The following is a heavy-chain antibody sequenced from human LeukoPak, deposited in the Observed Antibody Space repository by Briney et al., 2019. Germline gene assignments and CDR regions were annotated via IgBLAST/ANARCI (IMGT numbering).Heavy chain of an antibody. J-gene: IGHJ4*02. Sequence: SVKVSCKASGYTFTSYGISWVRQAPGQGLEWMGGIIPIFGTANYAQKFQGRVTITADKSTSTAYMELSSLRSEDTAVYYCASYSSSWYNYFDYWGQGTLVTVSS. CDR3: ASYSSSWYNYFDY. CDR2: IIPIFGTA. V-gene: IGHV1-69*06. D-gene: IGHD6-13*01. CDR1: GYTFTSYG.